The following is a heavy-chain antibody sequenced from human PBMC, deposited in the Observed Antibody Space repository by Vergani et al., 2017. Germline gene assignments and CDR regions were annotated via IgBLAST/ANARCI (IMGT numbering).Heavy chain of an antibody. Sequence: QVQLVQSGAEVKKPGSSVKVSCKASGGTFSSYTISWVRQAPGQGLEWMGRIIPILGIANYAQKFQGRVTMTRDTSISTAYMELSRLRSDDTAVYYCARDLWFGETQNWFDPWGQGTLVTVSS. CDR2: IIPILGIA. CDR1: GGTFSSYT. J-gene: IGHJ5*02. V-gene: IGHV1-69*08. D-gene: IGHD3-10*01. CDR3: ARDLWFGETQNWFDP.